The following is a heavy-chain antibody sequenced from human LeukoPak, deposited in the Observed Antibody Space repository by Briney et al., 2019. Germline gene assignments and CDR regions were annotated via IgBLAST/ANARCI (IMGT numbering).Heavy chain of an antibody. CDR2: IQSDGSTT. CDR1: GFTLGNYW. CDR3: AREAAVPNTVFDY. J-gene: IGHJ4*02. D-gene: IGHD4-17*01. Sequence: GGSLRLSCAASGFTLGNYWMHWVRHAPGKGLVWVSRIQSDGSTTTYADSVKGRFTVSRDNAKNTLYLQMNSLRAEDTAVYYCAREAAVPNTVFDYWGQGSLVTVSS. V-gene: IGHV3-74*01.